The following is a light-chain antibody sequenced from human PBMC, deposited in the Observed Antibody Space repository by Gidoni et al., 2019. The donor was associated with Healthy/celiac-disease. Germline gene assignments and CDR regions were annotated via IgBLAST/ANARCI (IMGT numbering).Light chain of an antibody. CDR1: PSVSSY. CDR3: QQRSNWPLFT. CDR2: DAS. J-gene: IGKJ3*01. V-gene: IGKV3-11*01. Sequence: EIVLTQSPATLSLSPGERATLSCRASPSVSSYLAWSQQKPGQAPRLLIYDASNRATGIPARFSGSGSGTDFTLTISSLEPEDFAVYYCQQRSNWPLFTFGPGTKVDIK.